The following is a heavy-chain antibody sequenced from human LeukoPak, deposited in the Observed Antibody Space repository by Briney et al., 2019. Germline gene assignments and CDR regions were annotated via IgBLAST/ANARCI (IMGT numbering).Heavy chain of an antibody. CDR2: ISSRSNYI. J-gene: IGHJ4*02. V-gene: IGHV3-21*01. D-gene: IGHD2-15*01. Sequence: GGSLRLSCAASGFTFSGYSMNWVRQAPGKGLEWVSSISSRSNYIYYADSVKGRFTHSRDNAKNSLFLQVNSLRAEDTAVYYCARGTVVAEYCDYWGQGTLVTVSS. CDR1: GFTFSGYS. CDR3: ARGTVVAEYCDY.